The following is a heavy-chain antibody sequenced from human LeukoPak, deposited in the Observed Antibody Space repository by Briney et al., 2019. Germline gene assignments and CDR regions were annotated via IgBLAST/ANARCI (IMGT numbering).Heavy chain of an antibody. CDR3: ARDGYCSSTSCSGRRFDP. J-gene: IGHJ5*02. D-gene: IGHD2-2*03. V-gene: IGHV1-69*13. CDR1: GGTFSSYA. Sequence: SVKVSCKASGGTFSSYAISWVRQAPGQGLEWMGGIIPIFGTANYAQKFQGRVTITADESTSTAYMELSSLRSEDTAVYYCARDGYCSSTSCSGRRFDPWGQGTLVTVSS. CDR2: IIPIFGTA.